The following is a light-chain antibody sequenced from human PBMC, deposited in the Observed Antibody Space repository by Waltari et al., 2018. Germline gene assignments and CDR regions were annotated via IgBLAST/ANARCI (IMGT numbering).Light chain of an antibody. Sequence: EIVMTQSPATLSVSPGERATLSCRASQRVSSNLAGYQQKPGQAPRLLIYGASTRATGIPARFSGSGSGTEFTLTISSLQSEDFAVYYCQQYNNWPPYTFGQGTKLEIK. V-gene: IGKV3-15*01. J-gene: IGKJ2*01. CDR2: GAS. CDR1: QRVSSN. CDR3: QQYNNWPPYT.